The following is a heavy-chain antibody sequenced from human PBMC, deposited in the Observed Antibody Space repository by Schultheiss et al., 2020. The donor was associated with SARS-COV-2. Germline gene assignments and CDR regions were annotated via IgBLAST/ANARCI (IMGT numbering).Heavy chain of an antibody. Sequence: GGSLRLSCAASGFTFSSYGMHWVRQAPGKGLEWVAVIWYDGSNKYYADSVKGRFTISRDNAKNSLYLQMNSLRAEDTAVYYCARGDCYDYYGMDVWGQGTTVTVSS. CDR2: IWYDGSNK. V-gene: IGHV3-33*01. D-gene: IGHD2-21*02. CDR1: GFTFSSYG. CDR3: ARGDCYDYYGMDV. J-gene: IGHJ6*02.